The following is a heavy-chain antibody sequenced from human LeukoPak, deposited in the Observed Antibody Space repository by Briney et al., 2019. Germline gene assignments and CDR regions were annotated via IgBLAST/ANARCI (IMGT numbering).Heavy chain of an antibody. Sequence: SETLSLTCSVSGGSISRNSYYWGWIRQPPGKGLEWIGSINYSGSTYYNPSLKSRVTVSLDTSKNQFSLKLSSVAAADTAVYYCAKMGSRWYRMDAFDIWGQGTMVSVSS. CDR1: GGSISRNSYY. CDR2: INYSGST. D-gene: IGHD6-13*01. J-gene: IGHJ3*02. CDR3: AKMGSRWYRMDAFDI. V-gene: IGHV4-39*01.